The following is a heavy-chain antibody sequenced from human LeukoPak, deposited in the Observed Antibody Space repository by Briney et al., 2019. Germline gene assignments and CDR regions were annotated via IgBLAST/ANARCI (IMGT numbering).Heavy chain of an antibody. CDR2: SNPNSGGK. CDR1: GYTFTAYY. D-gene: IGHD2-2*01. V-gene: IGHV1-2*02. J-gene: IGHJ4*02. CDR3: ARDRVVVPAALDY. Sequence: ASVKVSCKASGYTFTAYYMHWVRQAPGQGLEWMGWSNPNSGGKKYARKFEGRVTITKGTFISTAYMAIRRLRSHDTALYYLARDRVVVPAALDYWGQGTLVTVSS.